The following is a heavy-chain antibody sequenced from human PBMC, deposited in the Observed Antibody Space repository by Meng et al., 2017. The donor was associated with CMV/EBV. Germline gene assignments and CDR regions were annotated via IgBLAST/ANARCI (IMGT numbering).Heavy chain of an antibody. D-gene: IGHD2-2*02. CDR3: ARTRTYCASTSCYTGGYYFDY. Sequence: HWVRQAPGQRLEWMGWINAGNGDTKSSQKFQGRLTITRDSSASTVYMELSSVRFEDTAVYYCARTRTYCASTSCYTGGYYFDYWGQGTLVTVSS. J-gene: IGHJ4*02. V-gene: IGHV1-3*01. CDR2: INAGNGDT.